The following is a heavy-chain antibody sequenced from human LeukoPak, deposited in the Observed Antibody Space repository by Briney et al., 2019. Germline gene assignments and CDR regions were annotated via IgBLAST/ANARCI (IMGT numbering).Heavy chain of an antibody. Sequence: PSETLSLTCSVSGGSISSYYWSWIRQPPGKGLEWIGYIYYSGSTNYNPSLKSRVTISVDTSKNQFSLKLSSVTAADTAVYYCARETSQKGAHYMDVWGKGTTVTISS. CDR3: ARETSQKGAHYMDV. CDR1: GGSISSYY. CDR2: IYYSGST. V-gene: IGHV4-59*01. J-gene: IGHJ6*03. D-gene: IGHD3-16*01.